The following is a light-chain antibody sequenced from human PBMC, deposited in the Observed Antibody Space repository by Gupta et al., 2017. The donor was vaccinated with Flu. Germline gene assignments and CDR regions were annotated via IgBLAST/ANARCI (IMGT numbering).Light chain of an antibody. J-gene: IGKJ2*01. CDR2: DAS. Sequence: EIVLTQSPATLYLSPGERATLFCRASQTVSDYLAWYQQKHGQPPKPLIYDASSRATGITARCSGSGVETDSNFTIGIREQEDCEVYYCHQQGGSRPSYTFGQGTQVEIK. CDR1: QTVSDY. V-gene: IGKV3D-11*02. CDR3: HQQGGSRPSYT.